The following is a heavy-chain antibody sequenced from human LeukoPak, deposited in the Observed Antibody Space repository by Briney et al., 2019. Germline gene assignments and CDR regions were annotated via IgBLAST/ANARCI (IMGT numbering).Heavy chain of an antibody. Sequence: GGSLRLSCAASGFTFSSYSMNWVRQAPGKGLEWVSSISSSSSYIYYADSVKGRFTISRDNAKNSLYLQMNSLRAEDTAVYYCAKDRYGGNSVIFSEYFQHWGQGTLVTVSS. D-gene: IGHD4-23*01. V-gene: IGHV3-21*04. J-gene: IGHJ1*01. CDR3: AKDRYGGNSVIFSEYFQH. CDR2: ISSSSSYI. CDR1: GFTFSSYS.